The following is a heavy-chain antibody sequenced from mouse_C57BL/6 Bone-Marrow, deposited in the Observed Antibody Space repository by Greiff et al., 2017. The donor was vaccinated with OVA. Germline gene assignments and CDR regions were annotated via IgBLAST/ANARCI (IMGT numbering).Heavy chain of an antibody. CDR1: GYTFTSYW. CDR2: IDPSDSYP. J-gene: IGHJ2*01. Sequence: VQLQQPGAELVMPGASVKLSCKASGYTFTSYWMHWVKQRPGQGLEWIGEIDPSDSYPNYNQKFKGKSTLTVDKSSSTAYMQLSSLTSEDSAVYYCARGGVITTVDYWGQGTTLTVSS. V-gene: IGHV1-69*01. CDR3: ARGGVITTVDY. D-gene: IGHD1-1*01.